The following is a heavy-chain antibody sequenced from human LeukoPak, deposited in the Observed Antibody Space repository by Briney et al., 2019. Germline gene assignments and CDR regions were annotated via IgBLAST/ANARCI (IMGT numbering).Heavy chain of an antibody. V-gene: IGHV1-3*01. Sequence: GASVKVSCKASGYIFTDYAIHWVRQAPGQRLEWMGWINAANGDTKYSQNFRGRVTITRDTSASTAYMELSSLRSEDTALFYCARDRVPLYGSGSYYVYWGQGTLVTVSS. J-gene: IGHJ4*02. D-gene: IGHD3-10*01. CDR2: INAANGDT. CDR3: ARDRVPLYGSGSYYVY. CDR1: GYIFTDYA.